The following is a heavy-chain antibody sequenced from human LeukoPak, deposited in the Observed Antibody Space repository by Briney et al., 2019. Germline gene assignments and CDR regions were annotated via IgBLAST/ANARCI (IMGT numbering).Heavy chain of an antibody. J-gene: IGHJ4*02. CDR3: ARARLRSVVVPAAPGGY. CDR2: INPNSGGT. CDR1: GYTFTGYY. D-gene: IGHD2-2*01. Sequence: VASVKVSCKASGYTFTGYYMHCVRQAPGQGLEWMGWINPNSGGTNYAQKFQGRVTMTRDTSISTAYMELSRLRSDDTAVYYCARARLRSVVVPAAPGGYWGQGTLVTVSS. V-gene: IGHV1-2*02.